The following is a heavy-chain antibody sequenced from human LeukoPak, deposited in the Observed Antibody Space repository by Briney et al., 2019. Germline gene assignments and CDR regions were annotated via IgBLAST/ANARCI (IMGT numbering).Heavy chain of an antibody. J-gene: IGHJ4*02. V-gene: IGHV1-18*04. CDR3: ARDQSMPHYGDYLYFDY. CDR1: GYTFTSYG. CDR2: ISAYNGNT. D-gene: IGHD4-17*01. Sequence: ASVKVSCKASGYTFTSYGISWVRQAPGQGLEWMGWISAYNGNTNYAQKLQGRVTMTADTSTSRAYMELRSLRSDDTAVYYCARDQSMPHYGDYLYFDYWGQGTLVTVSS.